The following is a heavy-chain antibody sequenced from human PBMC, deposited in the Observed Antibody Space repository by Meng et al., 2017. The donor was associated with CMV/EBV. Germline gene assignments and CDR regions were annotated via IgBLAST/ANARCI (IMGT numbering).Heavy chain of an antibody. J-gene: IGHJ4*02. Sequence: SLKISCAAPGFTFDDYAMHWVRQAPGKGLEWVSGISWNSGSIGYADSVKGRFTISRDNAKNSLYLQMNSLRAEDTALYYCAKDKEGGPAAHYWGGFDYWGQGTLVTVSS. V-gene: IGHV3-9*01. CDR2: ISWNSGSI. D-gene: IGHD2-2*01. CDR1: GFTFDDYA. CDR3: AKDKEGGPAAHYWGGFDY.